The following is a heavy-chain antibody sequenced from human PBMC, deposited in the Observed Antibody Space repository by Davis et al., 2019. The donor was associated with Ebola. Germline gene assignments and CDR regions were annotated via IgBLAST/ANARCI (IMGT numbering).Heavy chain of an antibody. CDR1: GGTFSSYA. J-gene: IGHJ6*02. D-gene: IGHD5-12*01. CDR3: ASNIVATIYPNYYYGMDV. CDR2: IIPILGIA. Sequence: SVKVSCKASGGTFSSYAISWVRQAPGQGLEWMGRIIPILGIANYAQKFQGRVTITADKSTSTAYMELSSLRSEDTAVYYCASNIVATIYPNYYYGMDVWGQGTTVTVSS. V-gene: IGHV1-69*04.